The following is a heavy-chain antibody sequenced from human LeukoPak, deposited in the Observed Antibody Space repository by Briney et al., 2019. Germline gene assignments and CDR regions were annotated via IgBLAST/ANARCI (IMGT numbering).Heavy chain of an antibody. D-gene: IGHD6-13*01. CDR2: IWYDGSNE. CDR3: ARDLLYSSSWYVGLDY. Sequence: PGRSLRLSCAASGFTFSSYGVHWVRQAPGKGLEWVAVIWYDGSNEYYADSVKGRFTISRDNSKNTLYLQMNSLRAEDTAMYYCARDLLYSSSWYVGLDYWGQGTLVTVSS. V-gene: IGHV3-33*01. J-gene: IGHJ4*02. CDR1: GFTFSSYG.